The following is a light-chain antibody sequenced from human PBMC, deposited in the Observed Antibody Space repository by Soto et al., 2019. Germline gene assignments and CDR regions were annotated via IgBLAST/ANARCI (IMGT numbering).Light chain of an antibody. CDR3: QQYNVWPRT. V-gene: IGKV3-15*01. CDR2: GAS. CDR1: QSVSGN. J-gene: IGKJ1*01. Sequence: EIVMTQSPATLSVSPGERATLCCRASQSVSGNLVWYQQKPGQAPRLLIYGASSRATGIPARFSGSGSGTEFTLTISSLQSEDFAVYYCQQYNVWPRTFGQGTKVDI.